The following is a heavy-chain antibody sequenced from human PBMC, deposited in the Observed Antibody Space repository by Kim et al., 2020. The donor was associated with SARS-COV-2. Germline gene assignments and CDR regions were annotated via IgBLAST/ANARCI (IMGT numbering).Heavy chain of an antibody. CDR2: ISGGAVNK. CDR3: AKMVIMDGYNYFYYYAM. J-gene: IGHJ6*01. D-gene: IGHD2-21*01. Sequence: GGSLRLSCVASGFTVDTYAMSWVRQAPGKGLEWVSVISGGAVNKFYADSVRGRFTISRDNYKNTLYLQMNSLRDEDTAPYYCAKMVIMDGYNYFYYYAM. V-gene: IGHV3-23*01. CDR1: GFTVDTYA.